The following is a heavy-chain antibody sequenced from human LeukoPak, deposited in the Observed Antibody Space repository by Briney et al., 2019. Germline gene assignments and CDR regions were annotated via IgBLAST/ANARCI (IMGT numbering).Heavy chain of an antibody. CDR2: ISSSGSTI. D-gene: IGHD3-9*01. J-gene: IGHJ5*02. Sequence: GGSLRLSCAASGFTFSSYSMNWVRQAPGKGLEWVSYISSSGSTIYYADSVKGRFTISRDNAKNSLYLQMNSLRAEDTAVYYCARDSSYYDILTGYSSGWFDPWGQGTLVTVSS. V-gene: IGHV3-48*04. CDR3: ARDSSYYDILTGYSSGWFDP. CDR1: GFTFSSYS.